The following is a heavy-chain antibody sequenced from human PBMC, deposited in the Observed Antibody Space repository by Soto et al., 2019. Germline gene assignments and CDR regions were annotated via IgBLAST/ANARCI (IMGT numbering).Heavy chain of an antibody. V-gene: IGHV1-2*02. CDR3: ARDLGAIVVVVAEHYYGMDV. Sequence: GASVEGSCKASGDTFTGYYRHWVRQAPGQGREGMGWINPNSGGTNYAQKFQGRVTMTRDTSISTAYMELSRLRSDDTAVYYCARDLGAIVVVVAEHYYGMDVWGQGPTVTVSS. D-gene: IGHD2-15*01. CDR2: INPNSGGT. CDR1: GDTFTGYY. J-gene: IGHJ6*02.